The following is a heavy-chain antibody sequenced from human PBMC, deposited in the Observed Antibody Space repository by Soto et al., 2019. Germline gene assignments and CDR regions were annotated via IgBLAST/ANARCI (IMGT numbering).Heavy chain of an antibody. CDR2: TYYRSKWYN. J-gene: IGHJ6*02. CDR3: ARGAPPGGGANYSYGMDV. Sequence: SQTLSLTCAISGDSVSSNSAAWNWIRQSPSRGLEWLGRTYYRSKWYNDYAVSVKSRITINPDTSKNQFSLQLNSVTPEDTAVYYCARGAPPGGGANYSYGMDVWGQGTTVPVSS. V-gene: IGHV6-1*01. CDR1: GDSVSSNSAA. D-gene: IGHD3-16*01.